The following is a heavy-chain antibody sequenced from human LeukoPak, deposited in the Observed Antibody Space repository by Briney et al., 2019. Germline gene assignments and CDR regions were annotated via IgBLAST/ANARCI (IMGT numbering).Heavy chain of an antibody. D-gene: IGHD4-23*01. J-gene: IGHJ4*02. Sequence: SETLSLTCTVSGGSINNYYWSWIRQPPGNRLEWIGYIYYSGSTNYNPSLKSRVTISLDTSKNQFSLKLSSVTAADTAVYYCARGSRGGNAGYQFDYWGKGTLVTVSS. CDR1: GGSINNYY. CDR3: ARGSRGGNAGYQFDY. CDR2: IYYSGST. V-gene: IGHV4-59*13.